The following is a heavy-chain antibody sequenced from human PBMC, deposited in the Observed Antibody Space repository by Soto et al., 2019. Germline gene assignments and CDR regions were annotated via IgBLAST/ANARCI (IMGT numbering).Heavy chain of an antibody. J-gene: IGHJ5*02. Sequence: SETLSLTCTVSGGSISSYYWSWIRQPPGKGLEWIGYIYYSGSTNYNPSLKSRVTISVDTSKNQLSLKLSSVTAADTAVYYCARHRDGYNYWFDPWGQGTLVTVSS. D-gene: IGHD5-12*01. V-gene: IGHV4-59*01. CDR2: IYYSGST. CDR1: GGSISSYY. CDR3: ARHRDGYNYWFDP.